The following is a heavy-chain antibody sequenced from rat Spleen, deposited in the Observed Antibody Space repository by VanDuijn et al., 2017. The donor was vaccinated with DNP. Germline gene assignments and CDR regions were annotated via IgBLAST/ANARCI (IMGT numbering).Heavy chain of an antibody. CDR3: TRASYVDYGFPVDN. Sequence: EVQLVESGGGLMQSGRSMKLSCAASGFTFSDYYMAWVRQAPTKGLEWVASISPGGGTTSYRDSVMGRFTISRYDANSTLFLQMDSLRSEDTATYYCTRASYVDYGFPVDNWGQGVMVTASS. CDR2: ISPGGGTT. CDR1: GFTFSDYY. D-gene: IGHD1-6*01. V-gene: IGHV5-25*01. J-gene: IGHJ2*01.